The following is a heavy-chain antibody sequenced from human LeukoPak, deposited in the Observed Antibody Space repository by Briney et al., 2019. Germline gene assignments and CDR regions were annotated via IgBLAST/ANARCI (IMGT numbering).Heavy chain of an antibody. CDR3: ESGTPQRWSSF. V-gene: IGHV4-34*01. J-gene: IGHJ4*02. CDR1: GGSFSGYY. D-gene: IGHD3-10*01. Sequence: PSETLSLTCAVYGGSFSGYYWSWIRQPPGKGLEWIGEINHSGSTNYNPSLKSRVTISLDTSRNQHSLKLSSVIAADTAIYYCESGTPQRWSSFWGQGTLVTVSS. CDR2: INHSGST.